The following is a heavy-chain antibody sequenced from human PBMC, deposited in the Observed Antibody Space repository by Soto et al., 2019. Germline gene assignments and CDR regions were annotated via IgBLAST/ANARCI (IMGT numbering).Heavy chain of an antibody. J-gene: IGHJ2*01. V-gene: IGHV3-23*01. Sequence: EVQLLESGGGLVQPGGSLRLSCAASGFTFSSYAMSWVRQAPGKGLEWVSAISGSGGSTYYADSVKGRFTISRDNSKNTLDLQMNSLRAEDTAVYYCAKDLDYGDYYYWYFDLWGRGTLVTVSS. CDR1: GFTFSSYA. CDR2: ISGSGGST. D-gene: IGHD4-17*01. CDR3: AKDLDYGDYYYWYFDL.